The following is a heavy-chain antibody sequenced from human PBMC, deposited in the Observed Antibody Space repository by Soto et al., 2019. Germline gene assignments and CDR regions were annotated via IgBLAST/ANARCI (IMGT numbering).Heavy chain of an antibody. D-gene: IGHD3-16*01. V-gene: IGHV4-31*03. Sequence: PSETLSLTCTVSGGSISSGGYYWSWIRQHPGTGLEWIGYIYYSGSTYYNPSLQSRVTISVDTSKNQFSLKLSSVTAADTAVYYCARRWGGPRGYFDYWGQGTPVTVSS. J-gene: IGHJ4*02. CDR1: GGSISSGGYY. CDR2: IYYSGST. CDR3: ARRWGGPRGYFDY.